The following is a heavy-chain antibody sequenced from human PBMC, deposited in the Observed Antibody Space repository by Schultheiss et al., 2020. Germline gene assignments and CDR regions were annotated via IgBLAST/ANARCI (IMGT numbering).Heavy chain of an antibody. D-gene: IGHD2-2*01. V-gene: IGHV4-31*11. CDR3: ARDGPGSCSSTSCEKFDGMDV. J-gene: IGHJ6*02. CDR1: GGSISSGGYY. Sequence: SETLSLTCAVSGGSISSGGYYWSWIRQHPGKGLEWIGYIYYSGSTYYNPSLKSRVTISVDTSKNQFSLKLSSVTAADTAVYYCARDGPGSCSSTSCEKFDGMDVWGQGTTVTVSS. CDR2: IYYSGST.